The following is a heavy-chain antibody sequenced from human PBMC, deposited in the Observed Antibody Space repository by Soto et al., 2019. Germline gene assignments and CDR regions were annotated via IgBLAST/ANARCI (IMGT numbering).Heavy chain of an antibody. CDR1: GGSISSYY. Sequence: SETLSLTCTVSGGSISSYYWSWIRQPPGKGLEWIGYIYYSGSTNYNPSLKSRVTISVDTSKNQFSLKLSSVTAADTAVYYCARHVFDYSNPLVYYYYYMDVWGKGTTVTVSS. CDR2: IYYSGST. V-gene: IGHV4-59*08. D-gene: IGHD4-4*01. CDR3: ARHVFDYSNPLVYYYYYMDV. J-gene: IGHJ6*03.